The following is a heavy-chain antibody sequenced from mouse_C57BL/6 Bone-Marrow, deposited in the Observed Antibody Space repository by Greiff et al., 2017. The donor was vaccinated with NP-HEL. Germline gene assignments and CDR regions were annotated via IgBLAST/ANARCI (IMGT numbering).Heavy chain of an antibody. CDR3: TEVNYYGSSYHWYFDV. CDR2: IRLKSDNYAT. Sequence: EVKVEESGGGLVQPGGSMKLSCVASGFTFSNYWMNWVRQSPEKGLEWVAQIRLKSDNYATHYAESVKGRFTISRDDSKSSVYLQMNNLRAEDTGIYYCTEVNYYGSSYHWYFDVWGTGTTVTVSS. CDR1: GFTFSNYW. D-gene: IGHD1-1*01. V-gene: IGHV6-3*01. J-gene: IGHJ1*03.